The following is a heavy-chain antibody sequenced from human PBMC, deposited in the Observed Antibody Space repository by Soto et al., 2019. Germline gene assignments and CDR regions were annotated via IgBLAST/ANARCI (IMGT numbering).Heavy chain of an antibody. CDR3: ARNIAAQADY. J-gene: IGHJ4*02. CDR2: IYHSGST. Sequence: ETLSLTCTVSGASISSYYWCWIRQPPGKGLEWIGYIYHSGSTNYNPSLKSRVTISVDTSKNQFSLKLSSVTAADTAVYYCARNIAAQADYWGQGTLVTVSS. V-gene: IGHV4-59*01. CDR1: GASISSYY. D-gene: IGHD6-6*01.